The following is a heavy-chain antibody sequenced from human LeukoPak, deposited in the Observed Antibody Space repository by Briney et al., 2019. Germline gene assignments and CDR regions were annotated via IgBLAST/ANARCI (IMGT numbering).Heavy chain of an antibody. CDR2: IWYDGSNK. CDR1: GFTFSSYG. D-gene: IGHD6-6*01. V-gene: IGHV3-33*01. Sequence: PGTSLRLSCAASGFTFSSYGMHWVRQAPGKGLEWVAVIWYDGSNKYYADSVLGRFTISRDNSKNTLYVQMNSLRAEDTAAYYCARDVTSRYFDLWGRGTLVTVSS. J-gene: IGHJ2*01. CDR3: ARDVTSRYFDL.